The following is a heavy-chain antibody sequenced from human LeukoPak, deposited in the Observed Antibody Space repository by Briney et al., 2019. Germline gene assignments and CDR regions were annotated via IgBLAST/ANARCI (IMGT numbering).Heavy chain of an antibody. V-gene: IGHV1-69*13. CDR3: ARNCYDSSGYPLDY. CDR2: IIPIFGTA. Sequence: GASVKVSCKASGGTFSSYAISWVRQAPGQGLEWMGGIIPIFGTANYAQKFQGRVSITADESTSTAYMELSSLRSEDTAVYYCARNCYDSSGYPLDYWGQGTLVTVSS. J-gene: IGHJ4*02. CDR1: GGTFSSYA. D-gene: IGHD3-22*01.